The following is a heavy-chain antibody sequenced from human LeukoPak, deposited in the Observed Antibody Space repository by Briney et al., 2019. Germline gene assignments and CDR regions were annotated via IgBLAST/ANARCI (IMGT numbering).Heavy chain of an antibody. CDR1: GGSISSSNYH. D-gene: IGHD3-10*01. J-gene: IGHJ5*02. CDR3: ARARITMVRGGSENWFDP. CDR2: MSYSGST. Sequence: SETLSLTCTVSGGSISSSNYHWGWIRQPPGKGLEWIGSMSYSGSTYNNPSLKSRVTISIDTSNNQFSLKVSSVTAADTAVYYCARARITMVRGGSENWFDPWGQGTLVTVSS. V-gene: IGHV4-39*01.